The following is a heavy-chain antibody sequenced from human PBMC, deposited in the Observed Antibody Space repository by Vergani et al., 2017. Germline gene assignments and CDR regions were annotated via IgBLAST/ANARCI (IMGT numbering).Heavy chain of an antibody. D-gene: IGHD3-10*01. J-gene: IGHJ4*02. CDR2: IYYSGST. V-gene: IGHV4-61*10. CDR3: ARGGRVRGVITPGARLGFDY. CDR1: GGSISSGGYY. Sequence: QLQLQESGPGLVKPSETLSLTCTVSGGSISSGGYYWSWIRQPAGKGLEWIGRIYYSGSTNYNPSLKSRVTISVDTSKNQFSLKLSSVTAADTAVYYCARGGRVRGVITPGARLGFDYWGQGTLVTVSS.